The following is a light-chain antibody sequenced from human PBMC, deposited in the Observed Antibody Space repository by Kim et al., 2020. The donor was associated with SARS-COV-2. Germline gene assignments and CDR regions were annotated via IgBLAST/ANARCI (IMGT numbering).Light chain of an antibody. V-gene: IGLV3-1*01. J-gene: IGLJ2*01. CDR3: QAWDSRTVV. CDR2: QES. Sequence: VTPGQTASITCSGDRLGDKYACWYQQKPGQSPVSVIYQESKRPSGIPERFSGSNSGNTATLTISGTQAMDEADYYCQAWDSRTVVFGGGTQLTVL. CDR1: RLGDKY.